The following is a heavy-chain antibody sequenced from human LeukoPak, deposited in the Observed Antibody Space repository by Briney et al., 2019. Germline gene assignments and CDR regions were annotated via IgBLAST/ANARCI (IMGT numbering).Heavy chain of an antibody. CDR1: GYTFTGYY. CDR3: ASTPRIPAAGTIDY. V-gene: IGHV1-46*01. Sequence: GPSVKASCKASGYTFTGYYMHWVRQAPGQGLEWMGIINPRGGSTRYAQNLQGRVTLTRDTSTSTVYMELSSLRSEDTAVYYCASTPRIPAAGTIDYWGQGTLVTVSS. J-gene: IGHJ4*02. D-gene: IGHD6-13*01. CDR2: INPRGGST.